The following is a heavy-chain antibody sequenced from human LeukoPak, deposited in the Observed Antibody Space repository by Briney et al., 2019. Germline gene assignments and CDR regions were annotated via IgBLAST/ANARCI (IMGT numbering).Heavy chain of an antibody. Sequence: GGSLRLSCTGSAFTFSSSASHWVRQAPGKGLEWLSVISFDGNNIHYADSVKGRFTVFRDNSRHTLYLQMNSLGPEDTAVYYCATLYDSAGYYRTPNDSWGQGTLVTVSS. J-gene: IGHJ4*02. CDR2: ISFDGNNI. CDR1: AFTFSSSA. V-gene: IGHV3-30-3*01. CDR3: ATLYDSAGYYRTPNDS. D-gene: IGHD3-22*01.